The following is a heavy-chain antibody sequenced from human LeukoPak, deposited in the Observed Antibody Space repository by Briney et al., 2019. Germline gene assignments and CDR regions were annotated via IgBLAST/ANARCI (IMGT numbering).Heavy chain of an antibody. Sequence: PGGSLRLSCTASGFTFSSYAMSWVRQAPGKGLEWVSAISGSGGSTYYADSVKGRFIISRDNSKNTLYLQMNSLRAEDTAVYYCAKIAGYYTLGYFDYWGQGTLVTVSS. CDR1: GFTFSSYA. J-gene: IGHJ4*02. CDR2: ISGSGGST. V-gene: IGHV3-23*01. D-gene: IGHD3-22*01. CDR3: AKIAGYYTLGYFDY.